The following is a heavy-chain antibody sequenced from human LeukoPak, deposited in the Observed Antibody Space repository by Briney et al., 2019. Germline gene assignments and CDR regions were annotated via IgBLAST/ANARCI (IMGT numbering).Heavy chain of an antibody. CDR2: ISSSRSYI. CDR1: GFTFSSYS. J-gene: IGHJ4*02. V-gene: IGHV3-21*01. CDR3: AKDLRYYYDSSGYLDY. D-gene: IGHD3-22*01. Sequence: GGSLRLSCAASGFTFSSYSMNWVRQAPGKGLEWVSSISSSRSYIYYADSVKGRFTISRDNSKNTLYLQMNSLRAEDTAVYYCAKDLRYYYDSSGYLDYWGQGTLITVSS.